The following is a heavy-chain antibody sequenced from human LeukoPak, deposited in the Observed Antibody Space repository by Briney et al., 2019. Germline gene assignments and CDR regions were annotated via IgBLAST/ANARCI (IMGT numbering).Heavy chain of an antibody. J-gene: IGHJ4*02. CDR3: ARDRVSMAAAAPFDY. Sequence: ASVTVSFKASVYTFTSYGISWVRQAPCQGLEWMGWISAYNGNTNDAQKLQGRDTMTTDTSTSTAYMELRSLRSDDTAVYYYARDRVSMAAAAPFDYWGQGTLVTVSS. CDR1: VYTFTSYG. CDR2: ISAYNGNT. V-gene: IGHV1-18*01. D-gene: IGHD6-13*01.